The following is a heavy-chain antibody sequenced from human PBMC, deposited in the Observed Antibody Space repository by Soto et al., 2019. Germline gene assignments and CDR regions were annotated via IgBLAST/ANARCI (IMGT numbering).Heavy chain of an antibody. Sequence: QVQLVQSGSEVKMPGSSVKVSCRTSGGTFSRDAINWGRKAPGQGLGWMGGIIPMFGTTNYAQKFKGSVTISADEATSTAYMELRSLRSEDAAVYYCARAAIHGSSWYFWFDPWGQGTLVTVSS. V-gene: IGHV1-69*01. J-gene: IGHJ5*02. D-gene: IGHD6-13*01. CDR2: IIPMFGTT. CDR1: GGTFSRDA. CDR3: ARAAIHGSSWYFWFDP.